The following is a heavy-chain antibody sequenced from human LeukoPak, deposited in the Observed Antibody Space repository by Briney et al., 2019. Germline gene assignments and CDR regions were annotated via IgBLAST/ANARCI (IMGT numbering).Heavy chain of an antibody. CDR3: AEDVESSGPKAYSQH. Sequence: GGSLRLSCAASGFTFSSYAMSWVRQAPGKGLEWVSSISGSGGSTYYADSVKGRFTISRDTSQNTLYLQMNSLRAEDTAVYYCAEDVESSGPKAYSQHWGQGTLVTVSS. CDR1: GFTFSSYA. CDR2: ISGSGGST. D-gene: IGHD3-22*01. V-gene: IGHV3-23*01. J-gene: IGHJ1*01.